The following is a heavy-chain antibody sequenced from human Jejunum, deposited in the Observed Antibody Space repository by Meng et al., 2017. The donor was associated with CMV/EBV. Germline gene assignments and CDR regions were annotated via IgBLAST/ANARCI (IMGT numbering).Heavy chain of an antibody. D-gene: IGHD7-27*01. Sequence: YGDSVSSNRAAWNWIRQSPSRGLEWLGRTYYRSNWSTDYALSVKSRITISPDTSKNQVSLHLTSLTPEDTAMYYCVRSSTTGGFDPWGQGTLVTVSS. CDR3: VRSSTTGGFDP. V-gene: IGHV6-1*01. J-gene: IGHJ5*02. CDR2: TYYRSNWST. CDR1: GDSVSSNRAA.